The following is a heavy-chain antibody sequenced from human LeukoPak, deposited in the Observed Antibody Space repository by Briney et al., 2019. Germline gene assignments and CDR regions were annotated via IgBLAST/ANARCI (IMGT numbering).Heavy chain of an antibody. V-gene: IGHV4-38-2*01. D-gene: IGHD3-22*01. J-gene: IGHJ4*02. Sequence: SETLSLTCAVSGYSISSGYHWAWIRPPPGKGLEWIGSMSHSGSTYYNPSLKSRVTFSVDTYKNQFSVKLRSVSAADTAVYYCARHNVYDSSGDGRYYFDQWGQGTLVTVSS. CDR2: MSHSGST. CDR1: GYSISSGYH. CDR3: ARHNVYDSSGDGRYYFDQ.